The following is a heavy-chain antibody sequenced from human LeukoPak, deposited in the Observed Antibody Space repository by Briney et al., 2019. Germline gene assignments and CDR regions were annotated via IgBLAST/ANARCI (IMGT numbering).Heavy chain of an antibody. J-gene: IGHJ4*02. Sequence: SETLSLTCTVSGGSISSSSYYWGWIRQPPGKGLEWIGSIYYSGSTYYNPSLKSRVTISVDTSKNQFSLKLSSVTAADTAVYYCAREYYYDSSAPGWHYDYWGQGTLVTVSS. CDR1: GGSISSSSYY. D-gene: IGHD3-22*01. V-gene: IGHV4-39*07. CDR3: AREYYYDSSAPGWHYDY. CDR2: IYYSGST.